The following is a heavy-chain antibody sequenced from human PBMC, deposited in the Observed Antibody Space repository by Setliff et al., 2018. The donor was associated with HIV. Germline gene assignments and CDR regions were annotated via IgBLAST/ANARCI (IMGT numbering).Heavy chain of an antibody. CDR1: GYSISSGYY. D-gene: IGHD2-2*02. Sequence: SETLSLTCAVSGYSISSGYYWGWIRQPPGKGLEWIAEISHTGSTKYNPSLGSRVTISLATSKNQFSLSLRSLSAADTAVYYCARDKRYRFPFDSWGQGTLVTVSS. CDR3: ARDKRYRFPFDS. J-gene: IGHJ4*02. CDR2: ISHTGST. V-gene: IGHV4-38-2*02.